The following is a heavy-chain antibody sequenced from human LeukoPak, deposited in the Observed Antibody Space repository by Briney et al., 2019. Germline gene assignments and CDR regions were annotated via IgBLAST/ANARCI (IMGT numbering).Heavy chain of an antibody. J-gene: IGHJ6*02. V-gene: IGHV3-48*03. Sequence: GGSLRLSCAASGFTFSSYEMNWVRQAPGKGLEWVSYISSSGSTIYYADSVKGRFTISRDNAKNSLYLQMNSLRAEDTAVYYCAREGMQQLVHYYYYYGMDVWGQGTTVTVSS. CDR3: AREGMQQLVHYYYYYGMDV. CDR2: ISSSGSTI. CDR1: GFTFSSYE. D-gene: IGHD6-13*01.